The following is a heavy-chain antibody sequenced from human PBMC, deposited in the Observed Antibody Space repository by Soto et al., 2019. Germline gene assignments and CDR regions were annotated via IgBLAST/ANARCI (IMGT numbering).Heavy chain of an antibody. CDR3: ARWEQWLTRIDY. J-gene: IGHJ4*02. D-gene: IGHD6-19*01. CDR2: ISYDGSNK. V-gene: IGHV3-30-3*01. Sequence: GGSLRLSCAASGFTFSSYAMHWVRQAPGKGLEWVAVISYDGSNKYYADSVKGRFTISRDNSKNTLYLQMNSLRAEDTAVYYCARWEQWLTRIDYWGQGTLVTVSS. CDR1: GFTFSSYA.